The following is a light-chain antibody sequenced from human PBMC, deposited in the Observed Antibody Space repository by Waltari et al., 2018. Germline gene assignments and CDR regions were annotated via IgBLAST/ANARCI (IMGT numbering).Light chain of an antibody. J-gene: IGLJ3*02. CDR1: TSNIGTNT. Sequence: QSVLTQPPSTSGTPGQRVTISWSGSTSNIGTNTVTWYQLLTGTAPKSVIFANYHRPSGVPDRFSASKSGTSASLVISGLQSEDEADYFCATWDDSLSGRVFGGGTKVTVL. CDR3: ATWDDSLSGRV. V-gene: IGLV1-44*01. CDR2: ANY.